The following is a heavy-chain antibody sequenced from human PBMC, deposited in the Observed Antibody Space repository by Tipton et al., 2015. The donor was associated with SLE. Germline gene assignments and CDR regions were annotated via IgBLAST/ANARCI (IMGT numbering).Heavy chain of an antibody. J-gene: IGHJ4*02. CDR2: INIDGSNT. CDR3: ARIHYYGSGSRDY. Sequence: SLRLSCAASGFTFSSSWMHWVRQAPGKGLVWVSRINIDGSNTNYADSVKGRFTISRDNARNTLYLQMSGLRAEDTAVYYCARIHYYGSGSRDYWGQGTLVTVSS. CDR1: GFTFSSSW. D-gene: IGHD3-10*01. V-gene: IGHV3-74*01.